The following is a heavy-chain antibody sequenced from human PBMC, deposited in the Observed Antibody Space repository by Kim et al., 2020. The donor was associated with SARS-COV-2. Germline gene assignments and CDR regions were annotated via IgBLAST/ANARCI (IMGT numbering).Heavy chain of an antibody. CDR2: GRT. CDR3: ARGAVGYNY. Sequence: GRTNYADSVEGRFTIARDNSKNTLDLQMNSLRAEDTAVYCCARGAVGYNYWGQGTLVTVSS. D-gene: IGHD6-19*01. V-gene: IGHV3-53*01. J-gene: IGHJ4*02.